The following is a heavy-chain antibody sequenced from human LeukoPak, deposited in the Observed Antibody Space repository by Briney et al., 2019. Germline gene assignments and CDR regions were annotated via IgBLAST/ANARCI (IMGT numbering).Heavy chain of an antibody. CDR3: ARDRGLNVPYYDILTGDY. J-gene: IGHJ4*02. Sequence: PGGSLRLSCAASGFTFSSYAMHWVRQAPGKGLEWVSAISGSGGSTYYADSVEGRFTISGDSAKNTLYLQMNSLRAEDTAVYYCARDRGLNVPYYDILTGDYWGQGTLVTVSS. CDR1: GFTFSSYA. D-gene: IGHD3-9*01. V-gene: IGHV3-23*01. CDR2: ISGSGGST.